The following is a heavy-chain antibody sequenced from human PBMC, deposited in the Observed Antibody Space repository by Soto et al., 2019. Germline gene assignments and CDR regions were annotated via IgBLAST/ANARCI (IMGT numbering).Heavy chain of an antibody. D-gene: IGHD6-13*01. V-gene: IGHV1-46*01. CDR2: INPTGGST. J-gene: IGHJ4*02. CDR1: GYTFTSYY. CDR3: ARDLAAAAY. Sequence: QVPLVQSGAEVKKPWASVKVSCKASGYTFTSYYIHWVRQAPGQGLEWMGIINPTGGSTNYAQKFQGRVTLTMDTSTSTVYMELSSLRFEDTAVYYCARDLAAAAYWGQGTLVTVSS.